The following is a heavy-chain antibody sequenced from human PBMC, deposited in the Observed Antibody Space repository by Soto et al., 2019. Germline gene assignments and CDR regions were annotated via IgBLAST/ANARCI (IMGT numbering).Heavy chain of an antibody. CDR1: GFSVTTNG. Sequence: QVQLVESGGGVVQPGRSLRLSCAVSGFSVTTNGMHWVRQAPGKGLEWVAVISRDGATKFYEDSVKGRFTISKDNSGNTLFLEMNSLRGDDMAVYYCTGEVASGYWGQGALVTVSS. J-gene: IGHJ4*02. D-gene: IGHD2-8*02. V-gene: IGHV3-30*03. CDR3: TGEVASGY. CDR2: ISRDGATK.